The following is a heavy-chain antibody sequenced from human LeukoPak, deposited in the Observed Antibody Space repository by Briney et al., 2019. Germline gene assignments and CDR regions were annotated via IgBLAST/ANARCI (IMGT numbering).Heavy chain of an antibody. CDR1: GFTFDDYG. Sequence: PGGSLRLSCAASGFTFDDYGMSWVRQAPGKGLEWVSGINWNGGSTGYADSVKGRFTISRDNAKNSLYLQMNSLRAEDTALYYCARDCISSTSCHNNWFDPWGRGTLVTVSS. CDR2: INWNGGST. CDR3: ARDCISSTSCHNNWFDP. J-gene: IGHJ5*02. V-gene: IGHV3-20*04. D-gene: IGHD2-2*01.